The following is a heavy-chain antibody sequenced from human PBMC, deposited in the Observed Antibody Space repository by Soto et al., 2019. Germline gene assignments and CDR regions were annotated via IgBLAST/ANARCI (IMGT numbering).Heavy chain of an antibody. Sequence: PGGSLRLSCAASGFTFSNAWMNWVRQAPGKGLEWVSAISGSGGSTYYADSVKGRFTISRDNSKNTLYLQMNSLRAEDTAVYYCAKVSGYYYGSVSYYSANGMDVWGQGTTVTVSS. J-gene: IGHJ6*02. CDR3: AKVSGYYYGSVSYYSANGMDV. V-gene: IGHV3-23*01. CDR2: ISGSGGST. CDR1: GFTFSNAW. D-gene: IGHD3-10*01.